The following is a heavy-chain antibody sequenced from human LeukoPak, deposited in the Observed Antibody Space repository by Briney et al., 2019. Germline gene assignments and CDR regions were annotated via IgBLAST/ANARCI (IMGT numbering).Heavy chain of an antibody. Sequence: PGGSLRLSCAASGFTFSTYAMSWVRQAPGKRLEWVSSFSGGAGNTYYADSVKGRFTISRDNSQNTVYLQMSSLRAEDTAVYYCAKDQSIYGSSPFDYWGQGTLVTVSS. CDR3: AKDQSIYGSSPFDY. CDR2: FSGGAGNT. CDR1: GFTFSTYA. V-gene: IGHV3-23*01. J-gene: IGHJ4*02. D-gene: IGHD3-10*01.